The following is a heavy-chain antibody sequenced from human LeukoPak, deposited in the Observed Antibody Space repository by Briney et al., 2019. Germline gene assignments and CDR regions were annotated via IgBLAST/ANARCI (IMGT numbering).Heavy chain of an antibody. J-gene: IGHJ4*02. V-gene: IGHV4-34*01. CDR2: INHSGST. CDR1: GGSLSGYY. Sequence: SETLSLTCAVYGGSLSGYYWSWIRQPPGKGLEWIGEINHSGSTNYNPSLKSRVTISVDTSKNQFSLKLSSVTAADTAVYYCARKIRGYSGYDPFDYWGQGTLVTVSS. CDR3: ARKIRGYSGYDPFDY. D-gene: IGHD5-12*01.